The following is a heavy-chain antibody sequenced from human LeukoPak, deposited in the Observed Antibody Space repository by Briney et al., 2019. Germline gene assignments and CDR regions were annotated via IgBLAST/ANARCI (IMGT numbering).Heavy chain of an antibody. D-gene: IGHD3-22*01. Sequence: SQTLSLTCTVSGGSISSGGYYWSWIRQHPGKGLEWIGHIYYSGSTYYNPSLKSRVTISVDTSNNQFSLKLSSVTAADTAVYYCATSTYYYDSSGSLDYWGQGTLVTVSS. CDR3: ATSTYYYDSSGSLDY. CDR1: GGSISSGGYY. J-gene: IGHJ4*02. V-gene: IGHV4-31*03. CDR2: IYYSGST.